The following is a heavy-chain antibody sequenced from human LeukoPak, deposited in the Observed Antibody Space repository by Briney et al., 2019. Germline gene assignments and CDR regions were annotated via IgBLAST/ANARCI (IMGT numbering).Heavy chain of an antibody. CDR1: GFSFSRYP. CDR2: ISAGGDGT. V-gene: IGHV3-23*01. D-gene: IGHD1-1*01. J-gene: IGHJ3*02. CDR3: AKSLLTTATGTGCAFDI. Sequence: GGSLRLSCAASGFSFSRYPMGWVRQAPGKGLEWVSGISAGGDGTYHADPVKGRFTISRDNSKNTLYLQMNSLRAEDTAEYYCAKSLLTTATGTGCAFDIWGQGTMVTVSS.